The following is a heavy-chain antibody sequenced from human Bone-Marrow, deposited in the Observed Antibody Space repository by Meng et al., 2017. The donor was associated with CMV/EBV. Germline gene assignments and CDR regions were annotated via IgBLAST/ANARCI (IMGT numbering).Heavy chain of an antibody. CDR2: INPSGGST. CDR1: GYTFTSYY. V-gene: IGHV1-46*01. J-gene: IGHJ4*02. D-gene: IGHD3-3*01. Sequence: ASVKVSCKASGYTFTSYYMHWVRQAPGQGLEWMGIINPSGGSTSYAQKFQGRVTMTRDTSTSTVYMELSSLRSEDTAVYYCARGLEYYDFWSGYLGYWGQGTLVTVFS. CDR3: ARGLEYYDFWSGYLGY.